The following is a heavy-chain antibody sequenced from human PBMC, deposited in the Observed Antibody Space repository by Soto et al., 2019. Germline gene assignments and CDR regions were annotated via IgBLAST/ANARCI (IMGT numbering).Heavy chain of an antibody. Sequence: QVQLVQSGAEVKKPGSSVKVSCKASGGTFSSYAISWVRQAPGQGLEWMGGIIPIFGTANYAQKFQGRVTISGDESTSTAYMELSSLRSEDTAVYYCVRSGVKWGYCSGGSCYNWFDPWGQGTLVTVSS. J-gene: IGHJ5*02. D-gene: IGHD2-15*01. V-gene: IGHV1-69*01. CDR2: IIPIFGTA. CDR1: GGTFSSYA. CDR3: VRSGVKWGYCSGGSCYNWFDP.